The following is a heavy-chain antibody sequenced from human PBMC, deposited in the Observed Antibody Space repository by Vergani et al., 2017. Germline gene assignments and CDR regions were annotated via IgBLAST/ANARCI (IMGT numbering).Heavy chain of an antibody. Sequence: QVQLVESGGGVVQPGRSLRLSCAASGFTFSSYGMHWVRQAPGKGLEWVAVISYDGSNKYYADSVKGRFTISRDNSKNTLYLKMNSLRAEDTAVYYCAKVRAGMIGLPSLIGYWGQGTLVTVSS. CDR1: GFTFSSYG. CDR2: ISYDGSNK. CDR3: AKVRAGMIGLPSLIGY. V-gene: IGHV3-30*18. J-gene: IGHJ4*02. D-gene: IGHD3-22*01.